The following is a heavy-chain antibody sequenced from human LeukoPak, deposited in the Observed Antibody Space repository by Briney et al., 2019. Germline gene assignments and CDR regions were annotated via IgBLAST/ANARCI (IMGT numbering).Heavy chain of an antibody. Sequence: PEASVKVSCKASGYTFTGYYMHWVRRAPGQGLEWMGWINPNSGGTNYAQKFQGRVTMTRDTSISTAYMELSRLRSDDTAVYYCARDSLIQLGILDYWGQGTLVTVSS. CDR2: INPNSGGT. CDR3: ARDSLIQLGILDY. J-gene: IGHJ4*02. CDR1: GYTFTGYY. V-gene: IGHV1-2*02. D-gene: IGHD2-2*01.